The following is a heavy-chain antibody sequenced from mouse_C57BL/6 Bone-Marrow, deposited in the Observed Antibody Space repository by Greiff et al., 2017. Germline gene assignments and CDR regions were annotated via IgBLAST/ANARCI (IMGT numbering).Heavy chain of an antibody. Sequence: EVKLQQSGPVLVKPGASVKMSCKASGYTFTDYYMNWVKQSHGKSLEWIGVINPYNGGTSYNQKFKGEATFTVDKSSSTAYMELNSLTSEDSAVYYCARSKRDYYAMDYWGQGTSVTVSS. CDR3: ARSKRDYYAMDY. CDR2: INPYNGGT. V-gene: IGHV1-19*01. CDR1: GYTFTDYY. J-gene: IGHJ4*01.